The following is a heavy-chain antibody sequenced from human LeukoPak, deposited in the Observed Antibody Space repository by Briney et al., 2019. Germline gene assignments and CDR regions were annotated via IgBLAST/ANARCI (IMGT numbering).Heavy chain of an antibody. CDR3: AKDSLSSSWYAYYYYYYMYV. CDR2: ISGSGGST. J-gene: IGHJ6*03. D-gene: IGHD6-13*01. V-gene: IGHV3-23*01. Sequence: PGESLRLSCAAAGFTFSSYAMSWVRQAPGKGLEWVSAISGSGGSTYYADSVKGRFTISRDNSKNTLYLQMNSLRAEDTAVYYCAKDSLSSSWYAYYYYYYMYVWVKGTTVTVSS. CDR1: GFTFSSYA.